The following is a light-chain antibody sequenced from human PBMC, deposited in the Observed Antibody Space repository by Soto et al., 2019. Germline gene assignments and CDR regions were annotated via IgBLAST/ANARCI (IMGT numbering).Light chain of an antibody. Sequence: QSALTQPASVSGSAGQSITISCSGTSSDIGSYEHVAWYQQFPGKSPKLIIYAVSDRPSGVSDRFSGSKSGISASLTISGLQTEDEADYYCISYTDRQSYLFGTWTKVTVL. CDR3: ISYTDRQSYL. CDR1: SSDIGSYEH. V-gene: IGLV2-14*03. CDR2: AVS. J-gene: IGLJ1*01.